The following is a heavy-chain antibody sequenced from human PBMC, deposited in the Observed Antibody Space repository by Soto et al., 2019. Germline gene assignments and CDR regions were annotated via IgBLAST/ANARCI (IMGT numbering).Heavy chain of an antibody. V-gene: IGHV3-7*01. CDR1: GFTFSTYW. J-gene: IGHJ4*02. CDR3: AIARSWNIVIIPAASDH. D-gene: IGHD2-2*01. Sequence: EVQLVESGGGLVQPGGSLRLSCAASGFTFSTYWMNWVRQAPGKGLAWVANINQDGSEKYYVDSVKGRFTISRDNVKNSLYLQMTSLSADDTAVYYCAIARSWNIVIIPAASDHWGQGTLVTVSS. CDR2: INQDGSEK.